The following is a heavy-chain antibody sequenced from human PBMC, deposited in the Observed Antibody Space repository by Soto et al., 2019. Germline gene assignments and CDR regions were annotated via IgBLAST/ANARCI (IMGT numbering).Heavy chain of an antibody. D-gene: IGHD5-12*01. CDR2: IWFDGTNK. Sequence: PGGSLRLSCAASGFTFSYFGMHWVRQAPGKGLEWVAVIWFDGTNKYYADSVKGRFTISRDNSKKTLYLQMNSLRAEDTAVYYCARDRYSGHDALDYWGQGTLVTVSS. V-gene: IGHV3-33*01. CDR1: GFTFSYFG. J-gene: IGHJ4*02. CDR3: ARDRYSGHDALDY.